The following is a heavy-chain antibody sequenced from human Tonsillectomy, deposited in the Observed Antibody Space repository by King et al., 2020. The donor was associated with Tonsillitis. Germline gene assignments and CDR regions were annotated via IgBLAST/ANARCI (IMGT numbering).Heavy chain of an antibody. D-gene: IGHD2-21*02. CDR2: ISWNSGSI. Sequence: VQLVESGGGLVQPGRSLRLSCAASGFTFDDYAMHWVRQAPGKGLEWVSGISWNSGSIDYAESVKGRFTISRDNAKNSLYLQMNSLRAEDTAMYYCAKERVPLVVVTDTKSFFCDMYVWGQGTTVTVSS. CDR3: AKERVPLVVVTDTKSFFCDMYV. CDR1: GFTFDDYA. V-gene: IGHV3-9*01. J-gene: IGHJ6*02.